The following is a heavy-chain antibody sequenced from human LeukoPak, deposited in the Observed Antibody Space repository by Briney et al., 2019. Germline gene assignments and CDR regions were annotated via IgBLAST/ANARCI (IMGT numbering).Heavy chain of an antibody. D-gene: IGHD3-10*01. CDR3: AKDDAWLRFGE. J-gene: IGHJ4*02. V-gene: IGHV3-23*01. Sequence: PGGSLRLSCAASGFTFSSSAMNWVRQAPGKGLEWVSTISGSGDRTYYADSVKGRFTISRDNSKNTLFLQMNSLRAEDTAVYYCAKDDAWLRFGEWSQGTLVTVSS. CDR1: GFTFSSSA. CDR2: ISGSGDRT.